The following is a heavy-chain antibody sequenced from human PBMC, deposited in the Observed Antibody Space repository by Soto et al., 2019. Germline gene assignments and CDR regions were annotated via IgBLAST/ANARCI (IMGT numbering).Heavy chain of an antibody. CDR3: ARVGFGELLAHGMDV. J-gene: IGHJ6*02. CDR1: GGSISSGDYY. V-gene: IGHV4-30-4*01. Sequence: QVQLQESGPGLVKPSQTLSLTCTVSGGSISSGDYYWSWIRQPPGQGLAWIGYIYYSGSTYYNPSLKSRVTIAVDTSKDQFSLKLSSVTAADTAVYYCARVGFGELLAHGMDVWGQGTTVTVSS. D-gene: IGHD3-10*01. CDR2: IYYSGST.